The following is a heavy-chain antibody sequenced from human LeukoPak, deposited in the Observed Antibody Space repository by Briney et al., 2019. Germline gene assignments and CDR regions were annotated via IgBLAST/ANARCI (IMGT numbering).Heavy chain of an antibody. CDR3: ARDMVRGVTVLDY. D-gene: IGHD3-10*01. J-gene: IGHJ4*02. CDR1: GYTFTSYG. V-gene: IGHV1-18*01. Sequence: GASVKVSCKASGYTFTSYGITWVRQAPGQGLEWMGWISAYNGNTNYAQKLQGRVTMTTDTSTSTAYMDMRSVSSDDTAVYYCARDMVRGVTVLDYWGQGALVTVSS. CDR2: ISAYNGNT.